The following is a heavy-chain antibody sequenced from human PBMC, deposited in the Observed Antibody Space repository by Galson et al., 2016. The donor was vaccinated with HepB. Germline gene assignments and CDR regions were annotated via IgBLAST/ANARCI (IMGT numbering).Heavy chain of an antibody. J-gene: IGHJ4*02. CDR1: GFSLSSSGVG. CDR3: VHIVHSGSYYYFAY. Sequence: PALVKPTQTLTLTCTFSGFSLSSSGVGVGWIRQSPGKALEWLALIYWDGDERYSPSLKSRLTITKGTSKNRVVLTMTNMDPVDTATYYCVHIVHSGSYYYFAYWGQGTLVTVSS. V-gene: IGHV2-5*02. CDR2: IYWDGDE. D-gene: IGHD1-26*01.